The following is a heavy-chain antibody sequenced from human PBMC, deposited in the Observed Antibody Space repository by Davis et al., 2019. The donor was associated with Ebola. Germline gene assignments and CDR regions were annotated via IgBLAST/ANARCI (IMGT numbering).Heavy chain of an antibody. V-gene: IGHV1-46*01. CDR2: INPSGGST. CDR1: GYTFTGYH. CDR3: AKVSVRSLGDYYYYYAMDV. D-gene: IGHD3-16*01. Sequence: ASVKVSCKASGYTFTGYHMHWVRQAPGQGLEWMGIINPSGGSTSYAQKLQGRVTMTTDTSTSTTYMELNSLRSDDTAIYYCAKVSVRSLGDYYYYYAMDVWGQGTTVTVSS. J-gene: IGHJ6*02.